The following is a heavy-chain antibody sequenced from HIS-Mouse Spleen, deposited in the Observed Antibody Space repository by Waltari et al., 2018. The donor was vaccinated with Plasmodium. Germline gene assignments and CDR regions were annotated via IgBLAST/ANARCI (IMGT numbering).Heavy chain of an antibody. CDR3: ARRGGSYYYFDY. J-gene: IGHJ4*02. D-gene: IGHD1-26*01. V-gene: IGHV4-39*01. CDR1: DGSISRSSYY. Sequence: LQLQESGPGLVKPSETLSLTCTVSDGSISRSSYYWGWIRQPPGKGLEWIGSIYYSGSTYYNPSLKSRVTISVDTSKNQFSLKLSSVTAADTAVYYCARRGGSYYYFDYWGQGTLVTVSS. CDR2: IYYSGST.